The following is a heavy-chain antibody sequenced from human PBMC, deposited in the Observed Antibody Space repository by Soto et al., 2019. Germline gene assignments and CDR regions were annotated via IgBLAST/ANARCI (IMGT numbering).Heavy chain of an antibody. D-gene: IGHD3-3*01. Sequence: GSLRLSCAASGFTLSNFWMHWVRQVPGKGLVWVSRINDDGSRTKYADSVEGRLTISRDTAKNTLYLQMDSLRVEDTAVYYCVRDHHDYDFWSGNPRGYFDLWGRGTLVTVSS. CDR3: VRDHHDYDFWSGNPRGYFDL. CDR2: INDDGSRT. CDR1: GFTLSNFW. V-gene: IGHV3-74*01. J-gene: IGHJ2*01.